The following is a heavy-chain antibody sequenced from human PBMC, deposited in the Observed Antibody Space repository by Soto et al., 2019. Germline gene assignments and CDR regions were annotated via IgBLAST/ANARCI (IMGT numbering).Heavy chain of an antibody. V-gene: IGHV1-8*02. CDR2: MNPINGAT. D-gene: IGHD6-13*01. Sequence: AAVKVSCKTSGYDFTAYDINWVRQASGQGLEWMGWMNPINGATGSARRFQGRVSMTRNTATGTAYLELTSLRSDDTGVYYCGRGPSPRAPAGGTPYYFAMDVWGQGTTVTVSS. CDR3: GRGPSPRAPAGGTPYYFAMDV. CDR1: GYDFTAYD. J-gene: IGHJ6*02.